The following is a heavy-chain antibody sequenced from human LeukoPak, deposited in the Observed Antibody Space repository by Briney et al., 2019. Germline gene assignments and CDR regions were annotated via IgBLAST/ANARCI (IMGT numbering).Heavy chain of an antibody. CDR2: INPNSGGT. CDR3: ARDIVATINFDY. D-gene: IGHD5-12*01. V-gene: IGHV1-2*02. CDR1: GYTFTGYY. J-gene: IGHJ4*02. Sequence: GASVKVSCKASGYTFTGYYMHWVRQAPGQGLEWMGWINPNSGGTNYAQKFQGRVTMTRDTFISTAYVELSRLRSDDTAVYYCARDIVATINFDYWGQGTLVTISS.